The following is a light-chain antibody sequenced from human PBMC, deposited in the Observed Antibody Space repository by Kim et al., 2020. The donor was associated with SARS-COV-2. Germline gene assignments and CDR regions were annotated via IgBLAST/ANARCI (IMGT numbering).Light chain of an antibody. Sequence: DIQMTQSPSTLSASLGDRVTITCRASQAITNYLNWYQQKPGKAPKLLIYDASKLETGVPSRFSGSGSGTDFTFTISSLQPEDIATYYCQQYDIVPPPFGQGTRLEIK. CDR3: QQYDIVPPP. CDR1: QAITNY. V-gene: IGKV1-33*01. CDR2: DAS. J-gene: IGKJ5*01.